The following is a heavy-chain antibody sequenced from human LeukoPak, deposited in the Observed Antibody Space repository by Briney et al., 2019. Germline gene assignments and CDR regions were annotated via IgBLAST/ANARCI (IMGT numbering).Heavy chain of an antibody. CDR3: ARMRDGSHDY. CDR2: IYPGDSDT. J-gene: IGHJ4*02. Sequence: GGSLKISCKGSGSPFTSYWIGWVRQMPGKGLEWMGIIYPGDSDTRYSPSFQGQVAISADKSITTAYLQWSSLKASDTAMYFCARMRDGSHDYWGQGTLVTVSS. V-gene: IGHV5-51*01. CDR1: GSPFTSYW. D-gene: IGHD5-24*01.